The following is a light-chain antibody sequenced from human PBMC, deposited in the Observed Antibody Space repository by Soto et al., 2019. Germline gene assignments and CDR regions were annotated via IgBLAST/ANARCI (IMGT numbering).Light chain of an antibody. J-gene: IGLJ1*01. V-gene: IGLV1-44*01. Sequence: QPVLTQPPSASGTPGQRVTISCSGSNSNIGSNTVNWYQQLPGTGPRFLIYSDKQRPPGVPERFSGSKTGTSASLAIGGLQSEDEADYYCAAWDDSLNAYVFGTGTKLTVL. CDR1: NSNIGSNT. CDR2: SDK. CDR3: AAWDDSLNAYV.